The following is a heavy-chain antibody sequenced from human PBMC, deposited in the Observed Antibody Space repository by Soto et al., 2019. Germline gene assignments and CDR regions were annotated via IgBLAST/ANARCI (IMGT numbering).Heavy chain of an antibody. CDR1: GYTFTSYG. Sequence: ASVKVSCKASGYTFTSYGISWVRQAPGQGLEWMGWISAYNGNTNYAQKLQGRVTMTTDTSTSTAYMELRSLRSDDTAVYYCARDGSTSYCYYYGMDVWGQGTTVTVSS. V-gene: IGHV1-18*04. CDR3: ARDGSTSYCYYYGMDV. CDR2: ISAYNGNT. D-gene: IGHD2-2*01. J-gene: IGHJ6*02.